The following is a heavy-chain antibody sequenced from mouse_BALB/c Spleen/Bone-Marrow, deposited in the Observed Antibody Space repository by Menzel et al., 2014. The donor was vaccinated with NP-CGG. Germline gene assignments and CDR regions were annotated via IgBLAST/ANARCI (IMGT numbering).Heavy chain of an antibody. CDR2: IDPYYGGT. J-gene: IGHJ2*01. D-gene: IGHD2-10*02. CDR1: GYSFTGYN. CDR3: ARYGNYGFDY. Sequence: EVQGVESGPELEKPGASVKISCKASGYSFTGYNMNWVKRSNGKSLEWIGNIDPYYGGTSYNQKFKGKATLTVDKSSSTAYMQLKSLASEDSAVYYCARYGNYGFDYWGQGTTLTVSS. V-gene: IGHV1-39*01.